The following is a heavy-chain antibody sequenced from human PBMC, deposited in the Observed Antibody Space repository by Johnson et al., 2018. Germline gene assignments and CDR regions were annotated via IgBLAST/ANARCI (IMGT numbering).Heavy chain of an antibody. V-gene: IGHV3-53*01. CDR1: GFTVSSHF. D-gene: IGHD4-11*01. CDR3: AKGLQGIARCGLDV. J-gene: IGHJ6*02. Sequence: EVQLVESGGGLIQPGGSLRLSCAASGFTVSSHFMNWVRQAPGKGLEWVSILYSGGNTYYADSVTGLVTISRDNSKSTLYLQMDNLRAEDTAKYYRAKGLQGIARCGLDVWGQGATIIVSS. CDR2: LYSGGNT.